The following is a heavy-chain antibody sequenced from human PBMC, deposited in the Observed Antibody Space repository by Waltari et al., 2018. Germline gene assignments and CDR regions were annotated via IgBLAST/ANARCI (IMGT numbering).Heavy chain of an antibody. Sequence: QVPVVQSGSEVKNPGASVKVSCKVPGYTLAGFSIHRGRPTRGKGLEWVGRLDPKDGQVVHAQDFQGRVNMPEDSSTDTAYIELSRLRPADTALYYCHLPGLSIVVMAGTSPSFHSYIDVCRRGTTVTVSS. J-gene: IGHJ6*03. CDR2: LDPKDGQV. D-gene: IGHD2-15*01. V-gene: IGHV1-24*01. CDR1: GYTLAGFS. CDR3: HLPGLSIVVMAGTSPSFHSYIDV.